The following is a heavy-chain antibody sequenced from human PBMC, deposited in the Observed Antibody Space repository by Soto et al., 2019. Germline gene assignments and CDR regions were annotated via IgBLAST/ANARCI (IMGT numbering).Heavy chain of an antibody. Sequence: QITLKESGPPLVKPTQTLTLAYTFSGFSLSTSGVGVGWIRQPPGKALKWLALIYWDGDERYNPSLKNRLTITRDTSKIQVVLTMTNMDPVDTATYYCARRLSPASIDYWGQGTLVTVSS. CDR2: IYWDGDE. CDR1: GFSLSTSGVG. V-gene: IGHV2-5*02. CDR3: ARRLSPASIDY. J-gene: IGHJ4*02.